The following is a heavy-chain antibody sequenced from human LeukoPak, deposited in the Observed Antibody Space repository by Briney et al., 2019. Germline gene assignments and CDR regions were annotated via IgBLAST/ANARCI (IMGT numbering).Heavy chain of an antibody. CDR2: IDWDGDK. Sequence: SGPTLVNPTQTLTLTCTFSGFSLSTSGMCVSWIRQLPGKALEWLARIDWDGDKWYSTSLKTRLTISKDTSKNQVVLTMTNMDPVDTATYYCARKGSAWNYFDYWGQGALVTVSS. CDR1: GFSLSTSGMC. J-gene: IGHJ4*02. CDR3: ARKGSAWNYFDY. D-gene: IGHD6-19*01. V-gene: IGHV2-70*11.